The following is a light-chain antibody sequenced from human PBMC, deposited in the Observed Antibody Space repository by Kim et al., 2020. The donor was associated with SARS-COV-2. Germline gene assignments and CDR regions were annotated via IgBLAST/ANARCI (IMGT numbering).Light chain of an antibody. CDR3: QQYGNLIT. Sequence: GTAAPRSGASNSISSRSVDRYQQDPGHAPRVLIYGACSSATRIPNRVSGSGSGIDFTLTIGRLEHEDVEVYYCQQYGNLITFGQGTKLEIK. V-gene: IGKV3-20*01. CDR1: NSISSRS. J-gene: IGKJ5*01. CDR2: GAC.